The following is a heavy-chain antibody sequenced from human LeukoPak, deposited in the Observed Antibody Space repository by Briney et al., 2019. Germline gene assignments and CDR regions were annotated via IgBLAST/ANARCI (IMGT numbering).Heavy chain of an antibody. CDR1: GGSISNSPYY. V-gene: IGHV4-39*02. Sequence: KASETLSLTCTVSGGSISNSPYYWGWIRQPPGKGLEHIGHIFSESRYYHNPSLQSRVTIALDTTKNHLSLKLRSVTAADTAVYYCARVYRTSYDILTTAHRGGRGFDPWGQGTLVTVSS. CDR2: IFSESRY. D-gene: IGHD3-9*01. CDR3: ARVYRTSYDILTTAHRGGRGFDP. J-gene: IGHJ5*02.